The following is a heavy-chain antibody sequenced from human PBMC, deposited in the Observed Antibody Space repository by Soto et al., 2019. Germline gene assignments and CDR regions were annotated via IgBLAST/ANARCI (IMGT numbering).Heavy chain of an antibody. CDR3: ARDHLILQGDAFLYGSDV. D-gene: IGHD2-2*01. CDR1: GFTFIMYA. Sequence: GGSLRLSCEVSGFTFIMYAMSWVRHSPGKGLEWVAKIPQDGVDGHYADSVKGRFTISRDNGKNSLYLQLNNLRAEDTAVYYCARDHLILQGDAFLYGSDVWGRGATVSGS. J-gene: IGHJ6*02. CDR2: IPQDGVDG. V-gene: IGHV3-7*03.